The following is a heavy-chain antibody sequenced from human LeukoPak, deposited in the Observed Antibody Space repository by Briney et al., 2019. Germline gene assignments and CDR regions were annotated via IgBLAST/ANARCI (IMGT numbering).Heavy chain of an antibody. CDR1: GGSISSRTYY. CDR3: ARAKGGHSSGYIDY. D-gene: IGHD3-22*01. Sequence: SETLSLTCTVSGGSISSRTYYWSWIRQPAGKGLEWIGRIYTSGSTNYNPSLKSRVTISVDTSKNQFSLKLSSVTAADTAVYYCARAKGGHSSGYIDYWGQGTLVTVSS. CDR2: IYTSGST. J-gene: IGHJ4*02. V-gene: IGHV4-61*02.